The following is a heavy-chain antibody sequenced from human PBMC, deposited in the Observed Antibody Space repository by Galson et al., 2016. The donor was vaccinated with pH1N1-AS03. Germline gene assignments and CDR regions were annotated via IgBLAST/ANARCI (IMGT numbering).Heavy chain of an antibody. V-gene: IGHV3-21*01. J-gene: IGHJ4*02. D-gene: IGHD3-3*01. Sequence: SLRLSCAASGFTFRTYTMNWVRQAPGKGLEYVSSISSTSRYIYYAVSLKGRFTISRDNSKSTVYLQMGSLRAEDMAVYYCARRRSYYDFWSGYSDYWGQGTLVTVSS. CDR3: ARRRSYYDFWSGYSDY. CDR1: GFTFRTYT. CDR2: ISSTSRYI.